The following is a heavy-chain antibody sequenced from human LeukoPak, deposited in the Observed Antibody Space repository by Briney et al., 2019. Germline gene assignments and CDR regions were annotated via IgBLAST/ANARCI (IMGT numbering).Heavy chain of an antibody. CDR2: IYYSGST. CDR1: GGSISSSSYY. D-gene: IGHD2-2*01. V-gene: IGHV4-39*01. CDR3: ARVVPAAIWFDP. J-gene: IGHJ5*02. Sequence: PSETLSLTCTVSGGSISSSSYYWGWIRQPPGKGLEWIGSIYYSGSTYYNPSLKSRVTISVDTSKNQFSLKLSSVTAADTAVYYCARVVPAAIWFDPWGQGTLVTVSS.